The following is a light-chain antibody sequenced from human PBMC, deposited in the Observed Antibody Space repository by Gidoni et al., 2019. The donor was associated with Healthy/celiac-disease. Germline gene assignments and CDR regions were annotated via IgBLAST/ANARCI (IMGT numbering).Light chain of an antibody. CDR3: QQYYSTPCS. Sequence: DIVMTQSPDSLAVSLGERATINCKYSQSVLYSPNQKKYLAWYQQKPGQPPKLLIYWASTRESGVPDRFSGSGSGTDFTLTISSLQAEDVAVYYCQQYYSTPCSFGQGTKLEIK. CDR1: QSVLYSPNQKKY. J-gene: IGKJ2*04. CDR2: WAS. V-gene: IGKV4-1*01.